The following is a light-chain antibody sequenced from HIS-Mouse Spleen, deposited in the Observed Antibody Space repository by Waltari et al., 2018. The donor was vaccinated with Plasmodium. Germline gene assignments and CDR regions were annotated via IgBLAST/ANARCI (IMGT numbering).Light chain of an antibody. Sequence: QSALTQPPSASGSPGQSVTIPCTGTSSDVGGSNYVSWYQQHPGKAPQLMISEVSKRPSGVPDRFSGSKSGNTASLTVSGLQAEDEADYYCSSYAGSNNLVFGGGTKLTVL. CDR1: SSDVGGSNY. J-gene: IGLJ2*01. CDR3: SSYAGSNNLV. V-gene: IGLV2-8*01. CDR2: EVS.